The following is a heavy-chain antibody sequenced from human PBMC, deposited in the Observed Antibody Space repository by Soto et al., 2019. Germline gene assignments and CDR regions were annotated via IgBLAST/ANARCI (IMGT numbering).Heavy chain of an antibody. CDR3: ARIFDFWSGYYFSY. J-gene: IGHJ4*02. CDR1: GFSLSTSGVA. Sequence: SGLRGEPTQTLTLTCTFSGFSLSTSGVAVGWIRQAPRKAPEWLAFIFWDDDKRYSPSLENRLTITKDTSKNQVVLTMTNMDPVDTATYYCARIFDFWSGYYFSYWGRGTLVTVSS. V-gene: IGHV2-5*02. CDR2: IFWDDDK. D-gene: IGHD3-3*01.